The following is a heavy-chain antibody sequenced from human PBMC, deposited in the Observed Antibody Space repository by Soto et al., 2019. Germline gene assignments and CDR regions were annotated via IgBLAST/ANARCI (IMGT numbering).Heavy chain of an antibody. CDR1: GATFSSYA. Sequence: QVQLVQSGAEVKKPGSSVKVSCKASGATFSSYAISWVRQAPGQGLEWMGGIIPIFGTANYAQKFQGRVTITADKTTSTADMERSSRRYEDTAVYYCARESLLWSGELYHLLRLFDPWGQGTLVTVSS. CDR3: ARESLLWSGELYHLLRLFDP. CDR2: IIPIFGTA. D-gene: IGHD3-10*01. J-gene: IGHJ5*02. V-gene: IGHV1-69*06.